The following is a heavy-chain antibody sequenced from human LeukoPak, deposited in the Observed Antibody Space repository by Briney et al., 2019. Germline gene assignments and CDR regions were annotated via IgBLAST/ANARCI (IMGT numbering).Heavy chain of an antibody. CDR3: ARQGQTDASDI. J-gene: IGHJ3*02. CDR2: INPNSGGT. Sequence: ASVKVSCKASAYXFTDYYMHWVRQAPGQGLEWMGWINPNSGGTKYAQKFQGRVTMTRDTSISTAYMEVSRLRSDDTAIYYCARQGQTDASDIWGQGTMVTVSS. V-gene: IGHV1-2*02. CDR1: AYXFTDYY.